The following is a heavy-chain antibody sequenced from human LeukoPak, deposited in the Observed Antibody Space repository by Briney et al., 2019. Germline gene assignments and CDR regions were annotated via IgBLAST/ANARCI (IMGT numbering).Heavy chain of an antibody. J-gene: IGHJ5*02. D-gene: IGHD4-17*01. CDR3: ARDTNGDGWFDP. CDR2: ISSSGSTI. CDR1: GFTFSNYA. Sequence: PGGSLRLSCAASGFTFSNYAMTWVRQAPGKGLEWVSYISSSGSTIYYADSVEGRFTISRDNAKNSLYLQMNSLRAEDTSVYYCARDTNGDGWFDPWGQGTLVTVSS. V-gene: IGHV3-48*03.